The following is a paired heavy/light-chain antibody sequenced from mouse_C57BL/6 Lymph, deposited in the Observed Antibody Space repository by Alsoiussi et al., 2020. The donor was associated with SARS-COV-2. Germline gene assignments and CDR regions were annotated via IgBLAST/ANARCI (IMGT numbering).Heavy chain of an antibody. CDR3: ARYFDY. Sequence: QVQLQQSGPELVKPGASVKLSCKASGYTFTSYDINWVKQRPGQGLEWIGWIYPRDGSTKYNEKFKGKATLTVDTSSSTAYMELHSLTSEDSAVYFCARYFDYWGQGTTLTVSS. CDR2: IYPRDGST. J-gene: IGHJ2*01. V-gene: IGHV1-85*01. CDR1: GYTFTSYD.
Light chain of an antibody. Sequence: DIQMTQSPASLSASVGETVTITCRASENIYSYLAWYQQKQGKSPQLLVYNAKTLAEGVPSRFSGSGSGTQFSLKINSLQPEDFGSYYCQHHYGTPWTFGGGTKLEIK. CDR3: QHHYGTPWT. CDR1: ENIYSY. V-gene: IGKV12-44*01. CDR2: NAK. J-gene: IGKJ1*01.